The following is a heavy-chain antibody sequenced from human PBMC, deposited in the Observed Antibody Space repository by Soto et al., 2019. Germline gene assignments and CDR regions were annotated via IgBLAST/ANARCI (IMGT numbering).Heavy chain of an antibody. Sequence: HLQESGGGLVQPGGSLRLSCVASGFSLSARWMSWFRQAPGKGLEWVADIKQDGSEIHYVDSVKGRFTISRDNAKNSLYLQMNTLGAEDTARYYCAGGAGWIFDRWGPGTLVTVSS. CDR3: AGGAGWIFDR. J-gene: IGHJ4*02. V-gene: IGHV3-7*03. D-gene: IGHD6-19*01. CDR2: IKQDGSEI. CDR1: GFSLSARW.